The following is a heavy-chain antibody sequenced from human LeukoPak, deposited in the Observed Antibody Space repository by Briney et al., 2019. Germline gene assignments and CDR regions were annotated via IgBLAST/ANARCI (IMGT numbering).Heavy chain of an antibody. V-gene: IGHV1-2*02. CDR2: ISPNSGGI. CDR1: GYTFTGYF. Sequence: GASVKVSCKASGYTFTGYFMHWVRQAPGQGLEWMGWISPNSGGINYAQKFQGRVTMTRDTSISTAYMELSSLRSDDTAVYYCARGKDGYTYVPFDYWGQGTLVTVSS. J-gene: IGHJ4*02. D-gene: IGHD5-18*01. CDR3: ARGKDGYTYVPFDY.